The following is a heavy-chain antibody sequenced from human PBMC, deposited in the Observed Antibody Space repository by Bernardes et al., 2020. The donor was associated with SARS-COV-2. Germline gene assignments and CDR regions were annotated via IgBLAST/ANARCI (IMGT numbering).Heavy chain of an antibody. CDR2: IYSGDSET. J-gene: IGHJ3*02. V-gene: IGHV5-51*01. CDR3: AGLRTASTGLDI. CDR1: GYIFTSYW. D-gene: IGHD2-2*01. Sequence: GESLNISCKGSGYIFTSYWIGWVRQMPGKGLEWMGIIYSGDSETRYSPSFQGQVTISADKSIKTAYLQWSTLKASDTAMYYCAGLRTASTGLDIWGQGTMVTVSS.